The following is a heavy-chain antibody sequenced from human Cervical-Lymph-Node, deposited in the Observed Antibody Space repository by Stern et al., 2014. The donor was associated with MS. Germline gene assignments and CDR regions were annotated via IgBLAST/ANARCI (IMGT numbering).Heavy chain of an antibody. V-gene: IGHV1-69*01. CDR2: IVPIFGRA. CDR3: AREHHGGNFAS. J-gene: IGHJ5*02. Sequence: QLVQSGAEVRKPGSSVKVSCKASGATFSTNAISWLRQAPGQGPEWRGAIVPIFGRANYVQKLRGRLTITADESASTAYMELRSLRSEDTAVYYCAREHHGGNFASWGQGTLVTVSS. D-gene: IGHD4-23*01. CDR1: GATFSTNA.